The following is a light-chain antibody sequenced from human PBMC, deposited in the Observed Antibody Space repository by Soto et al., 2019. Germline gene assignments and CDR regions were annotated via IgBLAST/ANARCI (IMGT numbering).Light chain of an antibody. CDR2: KAS. Sequence: DIQMTQSPSTLSASVGDRVTITCRASQSISIWLAWYQQKAGRAPNLLIYKASSLESGVPSRFSGSGSGTEFTLSTSSLQPDDFATYYCQQYTTSPTVGQGTKLVI. CDR3: QQYTTSPT. V-gene: IGKV1-5*03. CDR1: QSISIW. J-gene: IGKJ2*01.